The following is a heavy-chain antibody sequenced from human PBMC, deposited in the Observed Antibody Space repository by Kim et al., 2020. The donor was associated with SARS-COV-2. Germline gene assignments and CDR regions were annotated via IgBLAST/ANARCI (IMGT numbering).Heavy chain of an antibody. V-gene: IGHV3-13*01. Sequence: PGSVKGRFTISRKNAKNSLYLKMNSLRAGDTAVYYCARSIVGATTGYFDYWGQGTLVTVSS. J-gene: IGHJ4*02. D-gene: IGHD1-26*01. CDR3: ARSIVGATTGYFDY.